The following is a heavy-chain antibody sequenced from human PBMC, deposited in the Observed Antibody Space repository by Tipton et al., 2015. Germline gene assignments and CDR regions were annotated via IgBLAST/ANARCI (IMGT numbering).Heavy chain of an antibody. V-gene: IGHV1-2*02. J-gene: IGHJ4*02. Sequence: QSGAEVKKPGASMKVSCKASGYTFTDYYMHWVRQVPGQGLEWMGWINPFSSVTKYAQRFQGRVTMTRDMSISTAYMALSRLRSDDTAIYYCARGTPITMMVLVTPPFDYWGQGTLITVSS. CDR2: INPFSSVT. CDR3: ARGTPITMMVLVTPPFDY. CDR1: GYTFTDYY. D-gene: IGHD3-22*01.